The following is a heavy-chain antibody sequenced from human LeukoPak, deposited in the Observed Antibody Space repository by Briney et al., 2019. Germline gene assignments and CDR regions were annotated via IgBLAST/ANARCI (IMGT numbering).Heavy chain of an antibody. D-gene: IGHD3-22*01. CDR2: IYYSGST. V-gene: IGHV4-39*07. Sequence: SETLSLTCTVSGGSISSSSYYWGWIRQPPGKGLEWIGSIYYSGSTYYNPSLKSRVTISVDTSKNQFSLKLSSVTAADTAVYYCARDSPYYYDSSGYPFFDYWGQGTLVTVSS. CDR3: ARDSPYYYDSSGYPFFDY. J-gene: IGHJ4*02. CDR1: GGSISSSSYY.